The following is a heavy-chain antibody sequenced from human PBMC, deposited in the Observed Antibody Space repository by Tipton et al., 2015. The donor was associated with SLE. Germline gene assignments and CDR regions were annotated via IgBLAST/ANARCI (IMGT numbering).Heavy chain of an antibody. CDR3: ARLRREQHLVRAGWL. J-gene: IGHJ4*02. Sequence: LRLSCTVSGGSISSGSYYWSWIRQPAGKGLEWIGRIYTSGSTNYNPSLKSRVTISVDTSKNQFSLKLSSVTAADTAVYYCARLRREQHLVRAGWLWGQGTLVTVSS. CDR1: GGSISSGSYY. D-gene: IGHD6-13*01. V-gene: IGHV4-61*02. CDR2: IYTSGST.